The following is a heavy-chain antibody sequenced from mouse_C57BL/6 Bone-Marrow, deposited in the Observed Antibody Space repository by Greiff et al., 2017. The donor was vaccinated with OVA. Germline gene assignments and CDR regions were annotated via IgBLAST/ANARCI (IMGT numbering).Heavy chain of an antibody. CDR2: IHPNSGST. D-gene: IGHD2-3*01. Sequence: QVQLKQPGAELVKPGASVKLSCKASGYTFTSYWMHWVKQRPGQGLEWIGMIHPNSGSTNYNEKFKSKATLTVDKSSSTAYMQFSSLTSEDSAVYYCARDGYYLFDYWGQGTTLTVSS. CDR1: GYTFTSYW. V-gene: IGHV1-64*01. J-gene: IGHJ2*01. CDR3: ARDGYYLFDY.